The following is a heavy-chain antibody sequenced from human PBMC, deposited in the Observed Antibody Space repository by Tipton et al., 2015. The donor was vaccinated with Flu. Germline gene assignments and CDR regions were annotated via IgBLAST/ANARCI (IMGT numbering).Heavy chain of an antibody. J-gene: IGHJ6*02. CDR2: ISSSGSTI. CDR3: ATTQRGGSGSYYYYYYYGMDV. D-gene: IGHD3-10*01. CDR1: GFTFSSYE. V-gene: IGHV3-48*03. Sequence: SLRLSCAASGFTFSSYEMNWVRQAPGKGLEWVSYISSSGSTIYYADSVKGRFTISRDNAKNSLYLQMNSLRAEDTAVYYCATTQRGGSGSYYYYYYYGMDVWGQGTTVTVSS.